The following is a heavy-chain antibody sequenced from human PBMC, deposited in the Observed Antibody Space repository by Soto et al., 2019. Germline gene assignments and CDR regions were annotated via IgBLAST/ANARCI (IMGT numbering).Heavy chain of an antibody. J-gene: IGHJ4*02. CDR2: ISHSGST. CDR1: AGCH. Sequence: AGCHRSWKQKHPGKGLEWIGYISHSGSTYYTPSLKSRVIISADTSKNQFSVNLTSVTAADTAVYYCAREYTYGSNFFDCWGQGALVTVFS. D-gene: IGHD5-18*01. CDR3: AREYTYGSNFFDC. V-gene: IGHV4-31*02.